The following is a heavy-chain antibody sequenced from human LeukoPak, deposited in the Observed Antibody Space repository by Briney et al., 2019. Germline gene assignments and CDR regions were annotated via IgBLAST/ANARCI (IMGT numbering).Heavy chain of an antibody. D-gene: IGHD3-10*01. CDR2: INAGNGNT. CDR3: ASGPDYYDSGSYLPS. V-gene: IGHV1-3*01. CDR1: GYTFTNYA. Sequence: ASGKVSCKASGYTFTNYAMHWVRQAPGQRLEWMGWINAGNGNTKYSQKFQGRVTITGDTSASTAYMEVSSLRSEDTAVYYCASGPDYYDSGSYLPSWGQGTLVTVSS. J-gene: IGHJ5*02.